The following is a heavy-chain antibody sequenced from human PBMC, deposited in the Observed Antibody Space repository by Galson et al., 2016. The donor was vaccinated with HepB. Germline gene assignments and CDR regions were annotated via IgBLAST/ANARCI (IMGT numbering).Heavy chain of an antibody. CDR1: GFTFDDYA. V-gene: IGHV3-9*01. CDR2: ISWNSDNI. CDR3: ATSYLFDY. J-gene: IGHJ4*02. Sequence: SLRLSCAASGFTFDDYAMHWVRQAPGKGLEWVSGISWNSDNIDYADSVKGRFTISRDNAKNSLYLQMNSLRAEDTALYYGATSYLFDYWGQGTLVTVSS. D-gene: IGHD3-10*01.